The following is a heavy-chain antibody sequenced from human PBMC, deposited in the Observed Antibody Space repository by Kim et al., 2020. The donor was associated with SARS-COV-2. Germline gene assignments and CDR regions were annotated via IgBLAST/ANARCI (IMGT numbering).Heavy chain of an antibody. CDR2: IIPIFGTA. J-gene: IGHJ3*02. V-gene: IGHV1-69*13. Sequence: SVKVSCKASGGTFSSYASSWVRQAPGQGLEWMGGIIPIFGTANYAQKFQGRVTITADESTSTAYMELSSLRSEDTAVYYCARWGENSDYYDSSGPAAFDIWGQGTMVTVSS. CDR1: GGTFSSYA. CDR3: ARWGENSDYYDSSGPAAFDI. D-gene: IGHD3-22*01.